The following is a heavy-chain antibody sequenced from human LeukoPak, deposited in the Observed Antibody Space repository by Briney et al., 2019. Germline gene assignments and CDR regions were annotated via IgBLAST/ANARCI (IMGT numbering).Heavy chain of an antibody. J-gene: IGHJ6*03. Sequence: PGGSLRLSCAASGFTFSSYGMHWVRQAPGKGLEWVAFIRYDGSNKYYADSVKGRFTISRDSSKNTLYLQMNSLRAEDTAVYYCAKGGYNWNYGYYYMDVWGKGTTVTVSS. D-gene: IGHD1-20*01. CDR3: AKGGYNWNYGYYYMDV. CDR1: GFTFSSYG. V-gene: IGHV3-30*02. CDR2: IRYDGSNK.